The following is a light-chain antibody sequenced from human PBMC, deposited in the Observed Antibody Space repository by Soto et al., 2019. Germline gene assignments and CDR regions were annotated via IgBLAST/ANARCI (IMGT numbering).Light chain of an antibody. CDR3: AAWDDSLIALL. CDR1: YSNVGSNV. Sequence: SVLTQPPSASGTPGQRVTISCYGTYSNVGSNVVNWYQQVPGAAPKLVIYSNDRRPSGVPDRFFGSKSGASASLAISGLQTEDEADYYCAAWDDSLIALLFGGGTKLTV. V-gene: IGLV1-44*01. CDR2: SND. J-gene: IGLJ3*02.